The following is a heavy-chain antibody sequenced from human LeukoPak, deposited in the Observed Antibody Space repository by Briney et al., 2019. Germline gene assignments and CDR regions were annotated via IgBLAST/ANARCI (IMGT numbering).Heavy chain of an antibody. Sequence: PGGSLRLSCAASGFAFSSYGMHWVRQAPGKGLEWVAVISYDGSNKYYADSVKGRFTISRDNSKNTLYLQMNSLRAEDTAVYYCARAWGYRSYYFDYWGQGTLVTVSS. J-gene: IGHJ4*02. CDR2: ISYDGSNK. CDR1: GFAFSSYG. D-gene: IGHD5-24*01. V-gene: IGHV3-30*03. CDR3: ARAWGYRSYYFDY.